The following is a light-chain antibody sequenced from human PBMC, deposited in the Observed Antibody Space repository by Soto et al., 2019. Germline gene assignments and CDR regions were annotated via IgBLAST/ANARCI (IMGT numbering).Light chain of an antibody. J-gene: IGKJ1*01. V-gene: IGKV3-20*01. CDR2: GAS. CDR1: QSVSSSY. CDR3: QQYGSSGT. Sequence: EIVLTQSPGTLSLSPGEGATLSFSASQSVSSSYIAWYQQKPGQTPSLLVYGASSRATGIPDRFSGSGSGTDFTLTISRLEPEDFAVYYCQQYGSSGTFGQGTKVDIK.